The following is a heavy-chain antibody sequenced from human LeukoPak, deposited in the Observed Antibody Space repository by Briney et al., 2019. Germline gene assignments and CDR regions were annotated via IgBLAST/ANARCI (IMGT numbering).Heavy chain of an antibody. CDR2: INPHTGDT. CDR3: ARSPSALAAFSS. J-gene: IGHJ5*02. V-gene: IGHV1-2*02. D-gene: IGHD5-18*01. CDR1: GYTFTGYY. Sequence: ASVKVSYRASGYTFTGYYMNWVRRAPGQGLEWMGWINPHTGDTNYAQNFQGRITMTRDTSTVYMDLSRLRSDDTAVYYCARSPSALAAFSSWGQGTLVTVSS.